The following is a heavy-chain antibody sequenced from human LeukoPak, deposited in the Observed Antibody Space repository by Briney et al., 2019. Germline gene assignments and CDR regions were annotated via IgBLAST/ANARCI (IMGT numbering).Heavy chain of an antibody. CDR3: ARGDDSSGFCDN. D-gene: IGHD3-22*01. V-gene: IGHV3-21*04. CDR2: ISTSSIYI. Sequence: GGSLRLSCAASGFTFSSYIMNWVRQAPGKGLEWVSSISTSSIYIYYADSLKGRFTISRDTAKNSLYLQMNSLRAEDTALYYCARGDDSSGFCDNWGQGTLVTVSS. CDR1: GFTFSSYI. J-gene: IGHJ4*02.